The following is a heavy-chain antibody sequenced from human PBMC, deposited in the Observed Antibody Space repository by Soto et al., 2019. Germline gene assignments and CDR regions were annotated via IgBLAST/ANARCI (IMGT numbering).Heavy chain of an antibody. V-gene: IGHV3-23*01. D-gene: IGHD3-22*01. CDR1: GLTFSSYA. CDR3: AKAFYYDSSGYYSFGAFDI. Sequence: GGSLRLSCAASGLTFSSYAMSWVRQAPGKGLEWVSAISGSGGSTYYADSVKGRFTISRDNSKITLYLQRNSLRAEDTAIYYCAKAFYYDSSGYYSFGAFDIWGQGTMVTVSS. CDR2: ISGSGGST. J-gene: IGHJ3*02.